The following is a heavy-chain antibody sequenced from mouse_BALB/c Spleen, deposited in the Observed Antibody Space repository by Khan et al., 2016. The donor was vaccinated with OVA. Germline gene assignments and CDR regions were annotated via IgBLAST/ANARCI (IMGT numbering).Heavy chain of an antibody. CDR1: GYTFTTAG. D-gene: IGHD2-14*01. Sequence: QLKQSGPELKKPGETVRISCKASGYTFTTAGIQWVQKMPGKGLKWIGRINTHSGVPKYAEDFKGRFAFSLEISVNPAYLQITNLKNEDTATYFCARGGAAYYRNDGGAMEYWGQGTSVTVSS. V-gene: IGHV9-4*02. J-gene: IGHJ4*01. CDR2: INTHSGVP. CDR3: ARGGAAYYRNDGGAMEY.